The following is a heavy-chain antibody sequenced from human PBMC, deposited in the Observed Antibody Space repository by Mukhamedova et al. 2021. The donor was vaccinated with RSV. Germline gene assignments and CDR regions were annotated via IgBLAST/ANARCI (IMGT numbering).Heavy chain of an antibody. CDR2: ISSRGTTI. Sequence: YISSRGTTIYYADSVKGRFTISRDNAQNSLFLQMNSLRVEDTAIYYCAREMIYAGDFQFWGLGTLVTVSS. J-gene: IGHJ1*01. V-gene: IGHV3-48*03. D-gene: IGHD2-8*01. CDR3: AREMIYAGDFQF.